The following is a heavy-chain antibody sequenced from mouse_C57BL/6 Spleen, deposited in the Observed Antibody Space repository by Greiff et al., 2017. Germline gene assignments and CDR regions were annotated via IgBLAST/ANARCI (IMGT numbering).Heavy chain of an antibody. J-gene: IGHJ2*01. V-gene: IGHV1-69*02. D-gene: IGHD2-13*01. CDR2: IDPCTGYT. Sequence: QVQLQQPGPELVKPGTSVKLSCKASGYTFTSYWMNWVKQSPGQGLEWIGEIDPCTGYTTYNQKFKGKATLTVDKSSCTAYMQLSSLTSEDSAVYYWARAVYYSDNCYFDYWGQGTTLTVSS. CDR1: GYTFTSYW. CDR3: ARAVYYSDNCYFDY.